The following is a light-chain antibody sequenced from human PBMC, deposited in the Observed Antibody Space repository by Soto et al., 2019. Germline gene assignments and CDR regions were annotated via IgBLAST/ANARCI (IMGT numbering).Light chain of an antibody. CDR2: GAT. CDR3: QQLKSYVT. CDR1: QGISNY. Sequence: IQLTQSPSSLSASVGDRVTITCRASQGISNYLAWYQQKPGKTPRLLIYGATTLQIGVPSRFSGSGSGTDFALTISSLQPADFATYYCQQLKSYVTFGQGTRLEIK. V-gene: IGKV1-9*01. J-gene: IGKJ5*01.